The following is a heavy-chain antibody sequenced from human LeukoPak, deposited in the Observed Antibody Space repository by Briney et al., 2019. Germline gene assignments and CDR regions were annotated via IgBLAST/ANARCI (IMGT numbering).Heavy chain of an antibody. CDR2: IYYSGST. Sequence: PSETLSLTCTVSGGSISNYFWSWIRQPPGKGLEWIGYIYYSGSTNYNPSLKSRVTISVDTSKNQFSLKLSSVTAADTAVYYCATLDGEDSSGYYDYWGQGTLVTVSS. CDR3: ATLDGEDSSGYYDY. D-gene: IGHD3-22*01. V-gene: IGHV4-59*01. CDR1: GGSISNYF. J-gene: IGHJ4*02.